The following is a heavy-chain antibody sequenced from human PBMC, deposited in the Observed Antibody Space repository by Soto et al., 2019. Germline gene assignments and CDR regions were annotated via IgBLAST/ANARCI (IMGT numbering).Heavy chain of an antibody. V-gene: IGHV3-11*01. J-gene: IGHJ5*02. CDR1: GFTFSDYC. CDR2: ISSSGSTI. CDR3: ARGLLKSSWFDP. Sequence: PGGSLRLSCAAYGFTFSDYCMSWIRQAPGKGLEWVSYISSSGSTIYYADSVKGRFTISRDNAKNSLYLQMNSLRAEDTAVYYCARGLLKSSWFDPWGQGTLVTVSS. D-gene: IGHD2-15*01.